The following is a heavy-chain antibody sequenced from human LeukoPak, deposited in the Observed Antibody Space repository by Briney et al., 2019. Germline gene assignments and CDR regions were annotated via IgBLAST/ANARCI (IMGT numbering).Heavy chain of an antibody. V-gene: IGHV4-31*03. CDR3: ARDRRYCSSTSCFNWFDP. D-gene: IGHD2-2*01. CDR2: IYYSGST. J-gene: IGHJ5*02. CDR1: GGSISSGGYY. Sequence: SQTLPLTCTVSGGSISSGGYYWSWIRQHPGKGLEWIGYIYYSGSTYYNPSLKSRVTISVDTSKNQFSLKLSSVTAADTAVYYCARDRRYCSSTSCFNWFDPWGQGTLVTVSS.